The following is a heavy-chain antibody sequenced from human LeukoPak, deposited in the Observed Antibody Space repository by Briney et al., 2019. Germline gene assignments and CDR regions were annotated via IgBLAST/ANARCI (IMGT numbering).Heavy chain of an antibody. CDR1: GFTFTTYW. D-gene: IGHD3-3*01. Sequence: GGSLRLSCAASGFTFTTYWMTWVRQAPGKGLEWVANIKQDGGEKYYEDSVKGRFTISRDNAKNSLYLEMNSVRAEDTAVYYCARINAQSHNFWSGYPHGWFDPWGQGTLVTVSS. V-gene: IGHV3-7*01. CDR3: ARINAQSHNFWSGYPHGWFDP. J-gene: IGHJ5*02. CDR2: IKQDGGEK.